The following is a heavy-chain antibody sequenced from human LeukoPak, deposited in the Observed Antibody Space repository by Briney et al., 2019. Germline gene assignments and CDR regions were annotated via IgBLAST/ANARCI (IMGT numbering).Heavy chain of an antibody. Sequence: SETLSLTCTVSGGSISSCGYYWSWLRQHPGMGLVWIGYIYYSGSTYYNPSLKSRVTISVDTSKNQFSLKLSSVTAADTAVYYCATAAGHYYYGMDVWGQGTTVTVSS. D-gene: IGHD2-15*01. CDR2: IYYSGST. CDR1: GGSISSCGYY. J-gene: IGHJ6*02. V-gene: IGHV4-31*03. CDR3: ATAAGHYYYGMDV.